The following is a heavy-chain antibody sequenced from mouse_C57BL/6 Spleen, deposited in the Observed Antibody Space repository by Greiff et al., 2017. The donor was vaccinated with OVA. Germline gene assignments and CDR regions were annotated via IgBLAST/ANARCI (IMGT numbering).Heavy chain of an antibody. V-gene: IGHV1-52*01. D-gene: IGHD3-1*01. CDR3: ARSGGPAMDY. J-gene: IGHJ4*01. Sequence: QVQLKQPGAELVRPGSSVKLSCKASGYTFTSYWMHWVKQRPIQGLAWIGNIDPSGSETHYTQKIKDKATWTVAKSSRTAYRQLSSLTSEDSAVYYCARSGGPAMDYWGQGTSVTVSS. CDR2: IDPSGSET. CDR1: GYTFTSYW.